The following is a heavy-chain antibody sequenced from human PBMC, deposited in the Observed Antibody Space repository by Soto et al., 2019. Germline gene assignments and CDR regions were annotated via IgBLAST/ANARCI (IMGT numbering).Heavy chain of an antibody. J-gene: IGHJ4*02. CDR3: ARVGLELPFFDY. D-gene: IGHD1-7*01. Sequence: QVQLQESGPGLVKPSETLSLTCTVSGGSVSSGSYYWSWIRQPPGKGLEWIGYIYYSGSTNYNPSLKSRVTISVDTSKNQFSLKLSSVTAADTAVYYCARVGLELPFFDYWGQGTLVTVSS. CDR1: GGSVSSGSYY. CDR2: IYYSGST. V-gene: IGHV4-61*01.